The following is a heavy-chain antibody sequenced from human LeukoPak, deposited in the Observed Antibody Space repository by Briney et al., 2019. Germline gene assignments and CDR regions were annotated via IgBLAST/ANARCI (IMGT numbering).Heavy chain of an antibody. CDR3: AREALVVVPAATYNWFDP. CDR1: GGSSSSGRYY. D-gene: IGHD2-2*01. J-gene: IGHJ5*02. V-gene: IGHV4-61*02. Sequence: SETLSLTCAVSGGSSSSGRYYWSGIRQPAGKGLEWIGRIYTSGSTNYNPSLKSRVTISVDTSKNQFSLKLSSVTAADTAVYYCAREALVVVPAATYNWFDPWGQGTLVTVSS. CDR2: IYTSGST.